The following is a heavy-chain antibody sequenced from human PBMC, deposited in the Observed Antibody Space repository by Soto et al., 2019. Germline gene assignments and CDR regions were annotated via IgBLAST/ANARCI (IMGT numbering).Heavy chain of an antibody. J-gene: IGHJ4*02. CDR1: GYTFTSYG. D-gene: IGHD4-17*01. CDR3: ARRIKTTVTTYDY. V-gene: IGHV1-18*01. CDR2: ISAYNGNT. Sequence: QVRLVQSGAEVKKPGASVKVSCKASGYTFTSYGITWVRQAPVQGLEWMGWISAYNGNTNYAQKLQGRVNMTTHTSTSAAYMELRSLRSDDTAVYYCARRIKTTVTTYDYWGQGPLVTVSS.